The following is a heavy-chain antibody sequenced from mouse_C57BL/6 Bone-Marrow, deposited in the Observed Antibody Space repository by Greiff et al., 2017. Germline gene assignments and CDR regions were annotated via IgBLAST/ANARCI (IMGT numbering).Heavy chain of an antibody. CDR1: GFTFSDYY. V-gene: IGHV5-12*01. J-gene: IGHJ4*01. CDR2: ISNGGGST. Sequence: EVQLVESGGGLVQPGGSLKLSCAASGFTFSDYYMYWVRQTPEKRLEWVAYISNGGGSTYYPDTVKGRFTISRDNAKNTLYLQMSRLKSEYTAMYYCARHQRPYYAMDYWGQGTSVTVSS. CDR3: ARHQRPYYAMDY.